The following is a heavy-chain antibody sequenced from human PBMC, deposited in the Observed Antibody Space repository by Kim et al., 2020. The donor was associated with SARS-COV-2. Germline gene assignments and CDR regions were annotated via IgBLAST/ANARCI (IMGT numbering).Heavy chain of an antibody. V-gene: IGHV3-21*01. D-gene: IGHD2-2*01. J-gene: IGHJ4*02. CDR3: ARDGRYCSSTSCYFDY. Sequence: SVQGRFTISRDNAKNSLYLQMNSLRAEDTAVYYCARDGRYCSSTSCYFDYWGQGTLVTVSS.